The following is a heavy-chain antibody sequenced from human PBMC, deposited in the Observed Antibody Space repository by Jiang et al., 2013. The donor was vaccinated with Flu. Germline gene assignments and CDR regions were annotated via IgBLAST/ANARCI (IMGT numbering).Heavy chain of an antibody. Sequence: GSGLVKPSETLSLTCTVSGGSISSSSYYWGWIRQPPGKGLEWIGSIYYSGSTYYNPSLKSRVTISVDTSKNQFSLKLSSVTAADTAVYYCARFFSLYGSNHYYFDYWGQGTLVTVSS. CDR3: ARFFSLYGSNHYYFDY. J-gene: IGHJ4*02. V-gene: IGHV4-39*01. D-gene: IGHD3-10*01. CDR1: GGSISSSSYY. CDR2: IYYSGST.